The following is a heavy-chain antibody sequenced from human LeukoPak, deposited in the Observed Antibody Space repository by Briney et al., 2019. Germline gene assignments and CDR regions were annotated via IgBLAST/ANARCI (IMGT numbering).Heavy chain of an antibody. CDR2: IYTSGST. J-gene: IGHJ4*02. D-gene: IGHD3-22*01. V-gene: IGHV4-4*07. Sequence: PETLSLTCTVSGGSISSYYWSWIRQPAGKGLEWIGRIYTSGSTNYNPSLKSRVTMSVDTSKNQFSLMLSSVTAADTAVYYCARTSPAYYYDSSGYYFDYWGQGTLVTVSS. CDR3: ARTSPAYYYDSSGYYFDY. CDR1: GGSISSYY.